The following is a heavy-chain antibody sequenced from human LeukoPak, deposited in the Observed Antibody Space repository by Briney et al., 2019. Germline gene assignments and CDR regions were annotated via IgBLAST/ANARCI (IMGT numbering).Heavy chain of an antibody. D-gene: IGHD1-26*01. Sequence: PGGSLRLSCAASGFTFSSYDMTWVRQAPGKGLEWVSSISGSGGSTNYADSVKGRFTISRDNSKNTLYLQMNSLRAEDTAVYYCAKGIFSGSYFMVFWGQGTLVTVSS. J-gene: IGHJ1*01. CDR2: ISGSGGST. V-gene: IGHV3-23*01. CDR3: AKGIFSGSYFMVF. CDR1: GFTFSSYD.